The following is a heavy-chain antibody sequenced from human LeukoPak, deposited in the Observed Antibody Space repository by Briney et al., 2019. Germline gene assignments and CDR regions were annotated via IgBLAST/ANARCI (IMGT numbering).Heavy chain of an antibody. CDR3: ASSPYQKGY. CDR1: GFTFSSYG. V-gene: IGHV3-74*01. Sequence: PGGSLRLSCAASGFTFSSYGMNWVRQAPGKGLVWVSRINSDGSSTNYADSVKGRFTISRDNAKNTLYLQMNSLRAEDTAVYYCASSPYQKGYWGQGTLATVSS. CDR2: INSDGSST. J-gene: IGHJ4*02.